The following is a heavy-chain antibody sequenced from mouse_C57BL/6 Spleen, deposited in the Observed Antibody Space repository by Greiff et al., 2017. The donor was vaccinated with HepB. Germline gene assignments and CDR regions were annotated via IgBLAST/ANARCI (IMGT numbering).Heavy chain of an antibody. CDR3: ARNYYGSTRYFDV. CDR2: IDPSDSET. Sequence: VQLQQSGAELVRPGSSVKLSCKASGYTFTSYWMHWVKQRPIQGLEWIGNIDPSDSETHYNQKFKDKATLTVDKSSSTAYMQLSSLTSEDSAVYYRARNYYGSTRYFDVWGTGTTVTVSS. CDR1: GYTFTSYW. D-gene: IGHD1-1*01. J-gene: IGHJ1*03. V-gene: IGHV1-52*01.